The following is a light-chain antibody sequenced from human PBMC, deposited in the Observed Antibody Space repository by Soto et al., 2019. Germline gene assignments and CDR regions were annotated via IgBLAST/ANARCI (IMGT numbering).Light chain of an antibody. CDR3: NSCTDTTSLI. Sequence: QSALTQPASVSGSPGQSIPISCTGTSSDVGDYKYVSWYQQHPGKAPKLIIYEVSNRPSWISNRFSGSKSGNTASLTISGLQAEDESDYYCNSCTDTTSLIFGGGTKLTVL. CDR2: EVS. J-gene: IGLJ2*01. CDR1: SSDVGDYKY. V-gene: IGLV2-14*01.